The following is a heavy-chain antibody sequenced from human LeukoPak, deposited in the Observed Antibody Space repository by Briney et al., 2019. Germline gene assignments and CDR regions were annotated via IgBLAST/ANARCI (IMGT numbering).Heavy chain of an antibody. J-gene: IGHJ3*02. CDR1: GSTFSSYG. CDR2: ISYDGSNK. V-gene: IGHV3-30*18. CDR3: AKDFGMYSSGIVAFDI. Sequence: PGGSLRLSCAASGSTFSSYGMHWVRQAPGKGLEWVAVISYDGSNKYYADSVKGRFTISRDNSKNTLYLQMNSLRAEDTAVYYCAKDFGMYSSGIVAFDIWGQGTMVTVSS. D-gene: IGHD6-19*01.